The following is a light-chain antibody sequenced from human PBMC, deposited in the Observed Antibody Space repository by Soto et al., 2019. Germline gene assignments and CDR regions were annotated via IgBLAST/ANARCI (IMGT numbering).Light chain of an antibody. J-gene: IGKJ5*01. CDR3: HQSLSSPST. Sequence: DIQMTQSPSSLSASVGDRVTITCRASRSINIYLNWYQQKPGKAPKLLIYAASNLQSGVPSRFSGDGVGTHLTLTLSSLQPEDFATYHCHQSLSSPSTFGQGTRLEIK. CDR1: RSINIY. V-gene: IGKV1-39*01. CDR2: AAS.